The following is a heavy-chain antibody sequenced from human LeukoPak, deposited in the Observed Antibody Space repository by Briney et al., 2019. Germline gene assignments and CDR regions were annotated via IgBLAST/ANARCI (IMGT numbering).Heavy chain of an antibody. V-gene: IGHV3-48*01. CDR3: ARDHREIQLWLKDLFDY. CDR1: GFTFSSYG. D-gene: IGHD5-18*01. J-gene: IGHJ4*02. Sequence: PGGSPRLSCAASGFTFSSYGMHWVRQAPGKGLEWVSYISSSSSTIYYADSVKGRFTISRDNAKNSLYLQMNSLRAEDTAVYYCARDHREIQLWLKDLFDYWGQGTLVTVSS. CDR2: ISSSSSTI.